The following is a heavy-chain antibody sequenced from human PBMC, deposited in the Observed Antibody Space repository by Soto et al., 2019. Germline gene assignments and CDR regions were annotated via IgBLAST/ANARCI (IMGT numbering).Heavy chain of an antibody. D-gene: IGHD6-19*01. CDR3: VRGCLSGWTRTYFFYD. CDR2: ISSDGSIT. CDR1: GFTFTNYW. J-gene: IGHJ4*01. V-gene: IGHV3-74*03. Sequence: GGSLRLSCEASGFTFTNYWIQWVRQGPEKGLVWVSRISSDGSITSYADSVKGRFTISRDNAKNMVYLEMNSLRAEDTAVYYCVRGCLSGWTRTYFFYDWGNGAMVPVSS.